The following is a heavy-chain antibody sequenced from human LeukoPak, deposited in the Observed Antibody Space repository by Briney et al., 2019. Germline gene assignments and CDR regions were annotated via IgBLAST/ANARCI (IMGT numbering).Heavy chain of an antibody. D-gene: IGHD3-10*01. CDR3: ARGIPRNYMVRGVINSLTYYYMDV. Sequence: GGSLRRSCAASGFTFSSYSMNWVRQAPGKGLEWVSSISSSSSYIYYADSVKGRFTISRDNAKNSLYLQMNSLRAEDTAVYYCARGIPRNYMVRGVINSLTYYYMDVWGKGTTVTISS. V-gene: IGHV3-21*01. J-gene: IGHJ6*03. CDR1: GFTFSSYS. CDR2: ISSSSSYI.